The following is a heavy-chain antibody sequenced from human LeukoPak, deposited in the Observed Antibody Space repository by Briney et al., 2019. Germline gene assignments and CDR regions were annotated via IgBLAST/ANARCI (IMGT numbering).Heavy chain of an antibody. CDR2: IYHSGST. CDR1: GYSLSSGYY. CDR3: ARRVVTALRSFDY. J-gene: IGHJ4*02. Sequence: SETLSLTCTVSGYSLSSGYYWGWIRQPPGKGLEWIGSIYHSGSTYYNPSLKSRVTISVDTSKNQFSLKLSSVTAADTAVYYCARRVVTALRSFDYWGQGTLVTVSS. D-gene: IGHD2-21*02. V-gene: IGHV4-38-2*02.